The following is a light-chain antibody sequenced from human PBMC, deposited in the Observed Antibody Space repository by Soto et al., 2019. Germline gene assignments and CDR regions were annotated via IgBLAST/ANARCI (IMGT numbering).Light chain of an antibody. V-gene: IGLV8-61*01. CDR2: STN. Sequence: QTVVTQEPSFSVSPGGTVTLTCGLSSGSVSTCHFPSWYQQTPGQPPRTLIYSTNSRSSGVPDRFSGSILGNKAALTITGAQADDESDYYCVLYMINGVWVFGGGTKLTVL. CDR3: VLYMINGVWV. CDR1: SGSVSTCHF. J-gene: IGLJ3*02.